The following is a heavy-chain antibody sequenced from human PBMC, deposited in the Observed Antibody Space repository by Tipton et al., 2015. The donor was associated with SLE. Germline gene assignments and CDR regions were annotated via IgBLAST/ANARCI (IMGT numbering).Heavy chain of an antibody. CDR3: ARTSHYYDSSGYEWFGP. D-gene: IGHD3-22*01. Sequence: LRLSCNVYGGSISSYYWSWIRQPPGKGLEWIGFIHYTGSTNYNPSLRSRVTISVDTSKNQFSLNLISVTAADTAVYYCARTSHYYDSSGYEWFGPWGQGTLVTVSS. J-gene: IGHJ5*02. CDR2: IHYTGST. V-gene: IGHV4-59*01. CDR1: GGSISSYY.